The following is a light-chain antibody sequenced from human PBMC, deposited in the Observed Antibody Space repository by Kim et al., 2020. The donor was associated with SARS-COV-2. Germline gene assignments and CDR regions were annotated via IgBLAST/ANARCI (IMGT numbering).Light chain of an antibody. V-gene: IGLV3-21*04. CDR1: NIGSKS. J-gene: IGLJ7*01. Sequence: SYELTQPPSVSVAPGKTARITCGGNNIGSKSVHWYQQKPGQAPVLDIYYDSDRPSGIPERFSGSNSGNTATLTISRVEAGDEADYYCQVWDSSSDHAVFG. CDR2: YDS. CDR3: QVWDSSSDHAV.